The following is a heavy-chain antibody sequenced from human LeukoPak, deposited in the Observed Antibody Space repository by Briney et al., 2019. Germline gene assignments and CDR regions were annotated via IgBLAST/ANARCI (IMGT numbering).Heavy chain of an antibody. CDR1: GYTFTGYY. Sequence: ASVKVSCKASGYTFTGYYMHWVRQAPGQGLEWMGIINPSDDSTRYAQKFQGRVTMTKDTSTNTVYMHLSSLSSDDTAVYYCARAYYESSAYRHAVYFDYWGQGTLVTVSS. CDR2: INPSDDST. D-gene: IGHD3-22*01. J-gene: IGHJ4*02. V-gene: IGHV1-46*01. CDR3: ARAYYESSAYRHAVYFDY.